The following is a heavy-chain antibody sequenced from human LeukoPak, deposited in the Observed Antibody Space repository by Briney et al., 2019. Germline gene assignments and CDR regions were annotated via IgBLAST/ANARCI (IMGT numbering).Heavy chain of an antibody. CDR1: GGSFSGYY. D-gene: IGHD3-22*01. CDR3: ASHLGGSGYYFDY. Sequence: SETLSLTCAVYGGSFSGYYWSWIRQPPGKGLEWIGEINHSGSTNYNPSLKSRVTISVDTSKNQFSLKLSSVTAADTAVYYCASHLGGSGYYFDYWGQGTLVTVSS. CDR2: INHSGST. V-gene: IGHV4-34*01. J-gene: IGHJ4*02.